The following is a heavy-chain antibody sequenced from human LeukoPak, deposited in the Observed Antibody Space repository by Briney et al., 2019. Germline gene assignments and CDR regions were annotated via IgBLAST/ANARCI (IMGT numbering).Heavy chain of an antibody. D-gene: IGHD4-17*01. CDR1: GFTFSSYW. J-gene: IGHJ6*02. CDR2: INSDGSST. V-gene: IGHV3-74*01. CDR3: ARDTVTTCYYYGMDV. Sequence: GGSLRLSCAASGFTFSSYWMHWVRQAPGKGLVWVSRINSDGSSTSYADSVKGRFTISRDNAKNTLYLQMNRLRAEDTAVYYCARDTVTTCYYYGMDVWGQGTTVTVSS.